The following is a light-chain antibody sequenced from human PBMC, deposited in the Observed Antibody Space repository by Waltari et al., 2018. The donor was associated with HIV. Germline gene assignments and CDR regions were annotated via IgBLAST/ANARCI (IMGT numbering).Light chain of an antibody. CDR2: DNR. J-gene: IGLJ2*01. V-gene: IGLV1-40*01. Sequence: QSVLTQPPSVSGAPGQRVTIPCTGTHSNIGAGYDAPRYHQLPGSPPQLLMFDNRKRPSGVPDRFSGSKSGTSASLVITGRQAADEAVYYCQSYDNSLSNVVFGGGTKLIVL. CDR1: HSNIGAGYD. CDR3: QSYDNSLSNVV.